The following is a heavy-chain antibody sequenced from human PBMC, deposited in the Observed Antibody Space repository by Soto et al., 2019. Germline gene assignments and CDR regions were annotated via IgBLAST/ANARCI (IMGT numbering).Heavy chain of an antibody. CDR2: IYYSGST. J-gene: IGHJ4*02. CDR3: ARYRTYSSSWPRYYFDY. D-gene: IGHD6-13*01. V-gene: IGHV4-31*03. CDR1: GGSISSGGYY. Sequence: SETLSLTCTVSGGSISSGGYYWSWIRQHPGKGLEWIGYIYYSGSTYYNPSLKSRVTISVDTSKNQFSLKLNSVTAADTAVYYCARYRTYSSSWPRYYFDYWGQGTLVTVSS.